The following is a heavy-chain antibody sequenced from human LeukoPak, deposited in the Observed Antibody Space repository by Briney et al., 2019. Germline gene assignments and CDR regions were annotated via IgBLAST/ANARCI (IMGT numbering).Heavy chain of an antibody. V-gene: IGHV3-30*02. J-gene: IGHJ2*01. D-gene: IGHD3-10*01. Sequence: PGGSLRLSCEASGVVFENYYMHWVRQAPGKGVEWGAHIRQDGNNKIYADSLKGRFTISRDNSEKTVFLQMNSLRPQDTAVYYCARDAAMTYPGSSDIWGGGTLVTVSS. CDR3: ARDAAMTYPGSSDI. CDR2: IRQDGNNK. CDR1: GVVFENYY.